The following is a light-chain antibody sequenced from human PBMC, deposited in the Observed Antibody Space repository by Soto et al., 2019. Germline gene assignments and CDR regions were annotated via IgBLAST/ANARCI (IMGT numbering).Light chain of an antibody. Sequence: QSALTQPRSVSGSPGQSVTISCTGTSSDVGGYSYVSWYQQHPGKAPKLMIYDVKTRPSGIPDRFSGPKSGNTASLTISGLQAEDEADYYCFSYAGSYTVVFGTGTKVTVL. CDR3: FSYAGSYTVV. J-gene: IGLJ1*01. CDR2: DVK. V-gene: IGLV2-11*01. CDR1: SSDVGGYSY.